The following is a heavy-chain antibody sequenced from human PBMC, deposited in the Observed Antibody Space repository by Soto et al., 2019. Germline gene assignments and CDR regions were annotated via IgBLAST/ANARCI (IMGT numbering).Heavy chain of an antibody. J-gene: IGHJ4*02. CDR2: IKKDGSEK. CDR1: GFTFSGYW. V-gene: IGHV3-7*01. Sequence: EVQLVESGGDLVQPGGSLRLSCAAYGFTFSGYWMSWVRQAPGKGPEWVANIKKDGSEKYYVDSVKGRFTISRDNAKNSLYLQMNSLRGEDTAVYYCARIAYYYDSSGTDSGFDYWGQGTLVTVSS. D-gene: IGHD3-22*01. CDR3: ARIAYYYDSSGTDSGFDY.